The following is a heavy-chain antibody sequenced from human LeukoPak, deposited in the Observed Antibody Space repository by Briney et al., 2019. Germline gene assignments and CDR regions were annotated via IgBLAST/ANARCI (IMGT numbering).Heavy chain of an antibody. J-gene: IGHJ4*02. Sequence: GGSLRLSCAASGFTFSSYSMNWVRQAPGKGLEWVAVISYDGSNKYYADSVKGRFTISRDNSKNTLYLQMNSLRAEDTAVYYCAKDLSSGWYEGTFDYWGQGTLVTVSS. CDR2: ISYDGSNK. CDR3: AKDLSSGWYEGTFDY. V-gene: IGHV3-30*18. D-gene: IGHD6-19*01. CDR1: GFTFSSYS.